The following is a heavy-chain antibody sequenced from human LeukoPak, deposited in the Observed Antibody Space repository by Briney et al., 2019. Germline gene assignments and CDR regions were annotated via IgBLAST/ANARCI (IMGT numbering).Heavy chain of an antibody. J-gene: IGHJ4*02. CDR2: IRYDGSNK. Sequence: PGGSLRLSCAASGFTFSSYGMHWVRQAPGKGLEWVAFIRYDGSNKYYADSVKGRFTISRDNSKNTLYLQMNSLRAEDTAVYYCAKAQRISGYYSGLDYWGQGTLVTVSS. CDR1: GFTFSSYG. D-gene: IGHD3-22*01. V-gene: IGHV3-30*02. CDR3: AKAQRISGYYSGLDY.